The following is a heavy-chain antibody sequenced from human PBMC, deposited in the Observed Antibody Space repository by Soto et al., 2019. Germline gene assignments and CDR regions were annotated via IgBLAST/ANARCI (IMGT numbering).Heavy chain of an antibody. CDR2: ITGSGSTT. J-gene: IGHJ4*02. V-gene: IGHV3-23*01. D-gene: IGHD3-16*01. CDR3: ARRGGALGY. CDR1: GFTFSSYA. Sequence: EVQLMESGGGLVQPGGSLRLSCAASGFTFSSYAMSWVRQAPGKGLEWVSVITGSGSTTYYADSVKGRFTISRDNSKNPLYLQMNSLRAEDKAVYYCARRGGALGYWGQGTLVTVSS.